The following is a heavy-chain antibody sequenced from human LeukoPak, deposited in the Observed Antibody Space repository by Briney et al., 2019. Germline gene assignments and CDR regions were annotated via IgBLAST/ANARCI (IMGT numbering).Heavy chain of an antibody. D-gene: IGHD3-22*01. CDR3: AKKKYYDSSPLDF. J-gene: IGHJ4*02. CDR2: IYHSGST. CDR1: GGSISSTNW. Sequence: SGTLSLTCAVSGGSISSTNWWSWVRLPLGKGLEWIGEIYHSGSTNYNPSLKSRVTISVDKSKNQFSLKLSSVTAADTAVYYCAKKKYYDSSPLDFWGQGTLVTVSS. V-gene: IGHV4-4*02.